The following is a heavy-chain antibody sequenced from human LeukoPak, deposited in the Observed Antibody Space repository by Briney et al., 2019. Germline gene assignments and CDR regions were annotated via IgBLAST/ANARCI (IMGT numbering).Heavy chain of an antibody. J-gene: IGHJ4*02. CDR1: GFALSMYT. V-gene: IGHV3-30-3*02. D-gene: IGHD1-26*01. CDR2: ASYDGGNK. Sequence: PGRSLRLSCVASGFALSMYTLHWVRQAPGKGLECVAVASYDGGNKYYADSVKGRFTISRDNSKNTLYLQMNSLRAEDTAVYYCAKYSGSYHPYWGQGTLVTVSS. CDR3: AKYSGSYHPY.